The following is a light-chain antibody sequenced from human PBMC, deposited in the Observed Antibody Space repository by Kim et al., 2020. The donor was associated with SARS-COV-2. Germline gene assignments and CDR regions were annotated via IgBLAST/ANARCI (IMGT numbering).Light chain of an antibody. CDR2: EVT. J-gene: IGLJ2*01. CDR3: SSYAGGNNLV. V-gene: IGLV2-8*01. CDR1: RSDVGGYNY. Sequence: GQLVTISCTGNRSDVGGYNYVSWYQQHPGKVPKLMIYEVTKRPSGVPDRFSGSKSGNTASLTVSGLQAEDEADYYCSSYAGGNNLVFGGGTQLTVL.